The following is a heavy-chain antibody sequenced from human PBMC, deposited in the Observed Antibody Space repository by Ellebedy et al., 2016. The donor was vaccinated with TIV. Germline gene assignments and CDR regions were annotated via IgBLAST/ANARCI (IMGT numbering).Heavy chain of an antibody. CDR1: GYTFTSYG. J-gene: IGHJ4*02. V-gene: IGHV1-18*01. Sequence: ASVKVSCKASGYTFTSYGIGWVRQAPGQGLEWMGWISAYTGNTNYAQKFQGRVTFTRDTSASTAYMELSSLRSEDTAVYYCAREGYTWNDFYLEDWGQGTLVTVAS. CDR2: ISAYTGNT. CDR3: AREGYTWNDFYLED. D-gene: IGHD1-1*01.